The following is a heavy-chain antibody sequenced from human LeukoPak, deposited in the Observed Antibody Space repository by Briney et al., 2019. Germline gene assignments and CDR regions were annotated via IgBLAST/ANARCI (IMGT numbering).Heavy chain of an antibody. CDR1: GGSISSGGYY. J-gene: IGHJ4*02. CDR2: IYYSGST. CDR3: ARGSPPSHHGPYYFDY. V-gene: IGHV4-31*03. Sequence: SETLSLTCTVSGGSISSGGYYWGWIRQHPGKGLEWIRYIYYSGSTYYDPSLKSRVTISVDTSKNQFSLKLSSVTAADTAVYYCARGSPPSHHGPYYFDYRGQGTLVTVSS. D-gene: IGHD1-14*01.